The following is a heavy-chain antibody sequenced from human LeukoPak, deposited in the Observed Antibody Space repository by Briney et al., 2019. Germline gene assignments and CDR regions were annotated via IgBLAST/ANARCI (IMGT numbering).Heavy chain of an antibody. J-gene: IGHJ4*02. V-gene: IGHV3-53*01. CDR1: GFNVTTNY. CDR3: ARGRRDGYNLGY. CDR2: IYSGGTT. Sequence: GGSLRHSCAASGFNVTTNYMSWVRQAPGKGREWVSVIYSGGTTYYAHTVKGRFTISRDIPKNTLSLQMNSLRAEDTAVYYCARGRRDGYNLGYWGQGTLVAVSS. D-gene: IGHD5-24*01.